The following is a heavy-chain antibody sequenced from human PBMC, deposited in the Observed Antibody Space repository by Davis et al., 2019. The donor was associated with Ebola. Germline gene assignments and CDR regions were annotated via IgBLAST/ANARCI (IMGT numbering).Heavy chain of an antibody. Sequence: MPSETLSLTCTVSGGSISSSSYYWGWIRQPPGKGLEWIGSIYYSGSTYYNPSLKSRVTISVDTSKNQFSLKLSSVTAADTAVYYCARGSLYVWFDPWGQGTLVTVSS. J-gene: IGHJ5*02. D-gene: IGHD3-16*01. V-gene: IGHV4-39*07. CDR2: IYYSGST. CDR1: GGSISSSSYY. CDR3: ARGSLYVWFDP.